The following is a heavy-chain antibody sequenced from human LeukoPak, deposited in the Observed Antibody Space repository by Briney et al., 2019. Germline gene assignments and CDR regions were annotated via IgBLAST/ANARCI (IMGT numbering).Heavy chain of an antibody. Sequence: GESLQISCETSGYSFTTYWIGWVRQRPGTGLEWVGAIYPDDSDTRYSPSFQGQVAISADRSIRTAYLKWNSLKASDTGMYYCARQRGVSGTVNWFDPWGQGTLVTVSS. J-gene: IGHJ5*02. CDR1: GYSFTTYW. D-gene: IGHD3-10*01. V-gene: IGHV5-51*01. CDR2: IYPDDSDT. CDR3: ARQRGVSGTVNWFDP.